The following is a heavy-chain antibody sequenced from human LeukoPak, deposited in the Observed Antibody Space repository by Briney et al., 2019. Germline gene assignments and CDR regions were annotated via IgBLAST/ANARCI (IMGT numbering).Heavy chain of an antibody. CDR2: INPSGGST. CDR3: ARPMVVAASNDAFDI. D-gene: IGHD2-15*01. Sequence: ASVKVSCKASGGTFSSYAISWVRQAPGQGLEWMGIINPSGGSTSYAQKFQGRVTMTRDTSTSTVYMELSSLRSEDTAVYYCARPMVVAASNDAFDIWGQGTMVTVSS. V-gene: IGHV1-46*01. CDR1: GGTFSSYA. J-gene: IGHJ3*02.